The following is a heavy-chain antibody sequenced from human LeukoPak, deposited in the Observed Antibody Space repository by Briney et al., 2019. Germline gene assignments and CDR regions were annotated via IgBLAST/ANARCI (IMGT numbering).Heavy chain of an antibody. CDR1: GGSISSGGYS. V-gene: IGHV4-30-2*01. J-gene: IGHJ4*02. D-gene: IGHD2-15*01. Sequence: PSETLSLTCAVSGGSISSGGYSWSWIRQPPGKGLEWIGSIYHIGSTYYNPSLKSRVTISVDTSKNQFSLKLSSVTAADTAVYYCARAGGISCSGGSCYRKVRNYFDYWGQGTLVTVSS. CDR2: IYHIGST. CDR3: ARAGGISCSGGSCYRKVRNYFDY.